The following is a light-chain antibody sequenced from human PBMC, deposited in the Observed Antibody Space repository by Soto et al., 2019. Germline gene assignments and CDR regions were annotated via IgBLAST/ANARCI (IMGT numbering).Light chain of an antibody. CDR3: NSYTSSTTLV. V-gene: IGLV2-14*03. J-gene: IGLJ2*01. CDR1: SSDVGGYNY. Sequence: QSALTQPASVSGSLGQSITISCTGTSSDVGGYNYVSWYQQHPGKAPKLMIYDVSSRPSGVSNRFSGSKSGSTASLTISGLQAEDEADYYCNSYTSSTTLVFGGGTKLTVL. CDR2: DVS.